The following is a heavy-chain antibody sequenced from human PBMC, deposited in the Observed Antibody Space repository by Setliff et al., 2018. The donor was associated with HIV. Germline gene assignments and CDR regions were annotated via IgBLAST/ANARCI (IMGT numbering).Heavy chain of an antibody. J-gene: IGHJ4*02. Sequence: GASVKVSCKASGYTLTTFGISWVRQVPGQGLEWMGWINTETGNPMYAQGFKGRFVFSLDTSVSTAYLQISTLKTEDTAIYYCARVGSYWSTFDYWGQGALVTVTS. D-gene: IGHD1-26*01. CDR1: GYTLTTFG. CDR2: INTETGNP. CDR3: ARVGSYWSTFDY. V-gene: IGHV7-4-1*02.